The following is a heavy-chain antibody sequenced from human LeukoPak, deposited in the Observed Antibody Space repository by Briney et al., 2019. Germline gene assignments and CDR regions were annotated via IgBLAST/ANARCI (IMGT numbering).Heavy chain of an antibody. CDR2: INPNSGDT. J-gene: IGHJ4*02. CDR1: GYTFSDYY. D-gene: IGHD6-13*01. Sequence: ASVKVTCKASGYTFSDYYMHWVRQAPGQGLEWMGWINPNSGDTNHAQKFQGRVTLTRDTSISTAYLELSSLRSDDTAVYYCAREFSSSWLYLGQGTLVTVSS. V-gene: IGHV1-2*02. CDR3: AREFSSSWLY.